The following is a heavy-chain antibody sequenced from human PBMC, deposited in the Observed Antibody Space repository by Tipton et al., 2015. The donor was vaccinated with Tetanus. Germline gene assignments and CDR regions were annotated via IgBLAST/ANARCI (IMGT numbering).Heavy chain of an antibody. Sequence: SLRLSCAVSGSTFDEHAMHWVRQAPGKGLEWVSGILWNSARIDYADSVRGRFTISIDNAKNSLYLQMNSLRAEDTAIYYCAKEALGVLNLWGKGTTVIVSS. V-gene: IGHV3-9*01. J-gene: IGHJ6*04. D-gene: IGHD1-14*01. CDR2: ILWNSARI. CDR3: AKEALGVLNL. CDR1: GSTFDEHA.